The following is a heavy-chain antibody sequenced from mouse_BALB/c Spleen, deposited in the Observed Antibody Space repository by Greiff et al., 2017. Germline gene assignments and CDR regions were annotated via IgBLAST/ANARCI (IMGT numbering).Heavy chain of an antibody. D-gene: IGHD2-4*01. Sequence: QVQLKESGAELARPGASVKMSCKASGYTFTSYTMHWVKQRPGQGLEWIGYINSSSGYTNYNQKFKDKATLTADKSSSTAYMQLSSLTSEDSAVYYCANYDYDGFAYWGQGTLVTVSA. J-gene: IGHJ3*01. CDR1: GYTFTSYT. CDR3: ANYDYDGFAY. CDR2: INSSSGYT. V-gene: IGHV1-4*01.